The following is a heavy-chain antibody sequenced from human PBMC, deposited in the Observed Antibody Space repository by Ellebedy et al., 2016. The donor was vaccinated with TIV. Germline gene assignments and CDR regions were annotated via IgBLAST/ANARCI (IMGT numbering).Heavy chain of an antibody. CDR1: GFTFPSHA. CDR2: ISGTSLTK. D-gene: IGHD2-8*01. Sequence: GGSLRLXCAASGFTFPSHAMSWVRQAPGIGLDWVAAISGTSLTKYYANSVKGRFTLSRDNSKNTLFLEMNSLRPDDTALYYCGKPIGQMTPIQNALGVWGQGTTVT. J-gene: IGHJ6*02. V-gene: IGHV3-23*01. CDR3: GKPIGQMTPIQNALGV.